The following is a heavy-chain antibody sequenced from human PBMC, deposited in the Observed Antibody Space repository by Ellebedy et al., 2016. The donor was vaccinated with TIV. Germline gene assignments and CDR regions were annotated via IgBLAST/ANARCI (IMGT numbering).Heavy chain of an antibody. D-gene: IGHD1-26*01. CDR2: IRDKANTYRT. CDR3: ARSGSYLPFDY. CDR1: GFTFSDHY. Sequence: PGGSLRLSCAASGFTFSDHYMDWVRQAPGKGLEWIGRIRDKANTYRTEYAESVKGRFTISRDDSKNSLYLQMNSLRTEDTAVYYCARSGSYLPFDYWGQGTLVTVSS. J-gene: IGHJ4*02. V-gene: IGHV3-72*01.